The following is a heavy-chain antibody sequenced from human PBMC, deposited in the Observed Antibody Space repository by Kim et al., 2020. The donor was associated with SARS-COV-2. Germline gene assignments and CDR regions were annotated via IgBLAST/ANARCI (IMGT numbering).Heavy chain of an antibody. CDR2: ISDSAITT. D-gene: IGHD3-16*01. Sequence: GGSLRLSCAASGFTFSNYAMSWVRQAPGKGLEWVSGISDSAITTYYADSVRGRFTISRDNSKNTLYLQMNSLRAEDTALYYYARLCGAVFYVSREYWGQEAPVSVSS. V-gene: IGHV3-23*01. J-gene: IGHJ4*02. CDR3: ARLCGAVFYVSREY. CDR1: GFTFSNYA.